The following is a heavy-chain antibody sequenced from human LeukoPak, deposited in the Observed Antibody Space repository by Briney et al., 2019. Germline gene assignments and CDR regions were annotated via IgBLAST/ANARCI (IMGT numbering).Heavy chain of an antibody. D-gene: IGHD4-17*01. J-gene: IGHJ5*02. V-gene: IGHV4-4*07. Sequence: PSETLSLTCTVSGGSISSYYWSWIRQPAGKGLEWIGRIYTSGSTNYNPSLKSRVTVSVDTSKNQFSLKLSSVTAADTAVYYCARDPDYGDYPWWFDPWGQGTLVTVSP. CDR3: ARDPDYGDYPWWFDP. CDR1: GGSISSYY. CDR2: IYTSGST.